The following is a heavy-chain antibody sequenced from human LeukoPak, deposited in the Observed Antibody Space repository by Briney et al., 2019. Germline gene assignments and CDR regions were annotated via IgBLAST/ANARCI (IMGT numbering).Heavy chain of an antibody. CDR2: ISSSGSTI. V-gene: IGHV3-11*04. CDR1: GFTFSDYY. J-gene: IGHJ4*02. CDR3: ARVPITIFGVVKGGE. Sequence: PGGSLRLSCAASGFTFSDYYMSWIRQAQGKGLEWVSYISSSGSTIYYADSVKGRFTISRDNAKNSLYLQMNSLRAEDTAVYYCARVPITIFGVVKGGEWGQGTLVTVSS. D-gene: IGHD3-3*01.